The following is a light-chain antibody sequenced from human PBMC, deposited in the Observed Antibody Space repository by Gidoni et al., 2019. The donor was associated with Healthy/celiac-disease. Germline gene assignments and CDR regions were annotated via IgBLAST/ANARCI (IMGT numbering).Light chain of an antibody. V-gene: IGLV1-40*01. J-gene: IGLJ2*01. Sequence: QSVLTQPPSVSGAPGQRVTISCTGSSSNIGAGYAVHWYQQLPGTAPKLLIYGNSNRPSGVPDLSSGSKSGTSASLAIPGLQAEDEADYYCQSYDSSLSGSHVVFGGGTKLTVL. CDR2: GNS. CDR3: QSYDSSLSGSHVV. CDR1: SSNIGAGYA.